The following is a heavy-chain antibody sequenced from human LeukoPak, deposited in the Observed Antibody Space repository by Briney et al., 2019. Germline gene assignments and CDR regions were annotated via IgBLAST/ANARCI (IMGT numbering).Heavy chain of an antibody. V-gene: IGHV4-59*11. Sequence: SETLSLTCTVSGGSISSHYWSWIWQPPGKGLEWIGYIYYSGSTKYNPSLKSRVTISVDTSKNQFSLKLSSVTAADTAVYYCAREAEMATGGEFDYWGQGTLVTVSS. CDR2: IYYSGST. CDR3: AREAEMATGGEFDY. D-gene: IGHD5-24*01. CDR1: GGSISSHY. J-gene: IGHJ4*02.